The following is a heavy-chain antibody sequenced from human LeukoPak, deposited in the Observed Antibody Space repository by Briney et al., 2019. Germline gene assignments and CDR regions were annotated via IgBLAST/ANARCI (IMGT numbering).Heavy chain of an antibody. CDR2: INPSGGST. CDR3: ARDQSSGSYSDY. CDR1: GGTFSSYA. D-gene: IGHD1-26*01. Sequence: GASVKVSCKASGGTFSSYAISWVRQAPGQGLEWMGIINPSGGSTSYAQKFQGRVTMTRDTSTSTVYMELSSLRSEDTAVYYCARDQSSGSYSDYWGQGTLVTVSS. J-gene: IGHJ4*02. V-gene: IGHV1-46*01.